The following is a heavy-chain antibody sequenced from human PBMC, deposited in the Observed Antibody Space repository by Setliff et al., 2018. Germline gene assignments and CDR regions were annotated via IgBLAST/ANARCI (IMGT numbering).Heavy chain of an antibody. CDR2: IYYGGSA. CDR3: ARILGYCSGGSCYVPY. V-gene: IGHV4-39*07. J-gene: IGHJ4*02. Sequence: SSETLSLICTVSGGSISSSNYYWGWIRQPPGKGLEWIGNIYYGGSAYYNPSLKSRVTISVDTSKNQFSLKLSSVTAADTAMYYCARILGYCSGGSCYVPYWGQGTLVTVSS. CDR1: GGSISSSNYY. D-gene: IGHD2-15*01.